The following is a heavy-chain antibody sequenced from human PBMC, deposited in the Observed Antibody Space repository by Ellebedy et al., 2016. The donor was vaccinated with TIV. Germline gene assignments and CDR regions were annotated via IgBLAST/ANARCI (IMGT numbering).Heavy chain of an antibody. CDR1: GFTFSSYA. CDR2: ISGSGGST. CDR3: ARAAHSYQLHEARGGFDY. V-gene: IGHV3-23*01. J-gene: IGHJ4*02. Sequence: GESLKISXAASGFTFSSYAMSWVRQAPGKGLEWVSAISGSGGSTYYADSVKGRFTISRDNSKNTLYLQMNSLRAEDTAVYYCARAAHSYQLHEARGGFDYWGQGTLVTVSS. D-gene: IGHD1-7*01.